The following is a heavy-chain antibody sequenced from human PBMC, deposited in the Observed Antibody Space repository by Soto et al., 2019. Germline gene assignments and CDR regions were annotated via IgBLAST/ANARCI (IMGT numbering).Heavy chain of an antibody. CDR2: ISGSGGSP. CDR3: AKARCTTSNCYVPDY. Sequence: PGGSLRLSCAASGCSFSTYTMSWVRRAPGKGLEWVSAISGSGGSPSYADSVQGRFTIPRDNPKKTLYLQMNSLRAEDTAVYYCAKARCTTSNCYVPDYWGQGTLVTVSS. V-gene: IGHV3-23*01. D-gene: IGHD2-8*01. J-gene: IGHJ4*02. CDR1: GCSFSTYT.